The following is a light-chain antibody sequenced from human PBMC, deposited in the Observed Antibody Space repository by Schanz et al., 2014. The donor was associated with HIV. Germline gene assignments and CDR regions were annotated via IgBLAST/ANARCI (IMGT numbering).Light chain of an antibody. Sequence: QSALTQPASGSGSPGQSITISCTGTSSNVGGYHYVSWHQQHPGKAPKLIIYDVSNRPSGISYRFSGSRSGNTASLTVSGLQPEDEADYYCSSFAGSNIPWVFGGGTKLTVL. V-gene: IGLV2-14*03. CDR1: SSNVGGYHY. CDR3: SSFAGSNIPWV. J-gene: IGLJ3*02. CDR2: DVS.